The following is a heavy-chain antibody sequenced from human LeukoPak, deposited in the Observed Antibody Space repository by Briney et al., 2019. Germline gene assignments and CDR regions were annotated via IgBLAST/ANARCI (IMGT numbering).Heavy chain of an antibody. CDR1: GFTFSRYW. CDR3: ARGGYTYGHDY. D-gene: IGHD5-18*01. V-gene: IGHV3-74*01. Sequence: AGGSLRLSCAASGFTFSRYWVHWVRQAPGKGLLWVSHIHNDGSRTDYADSVKGRFTISRDNAKNTLYLQMNSLRAEDTAVCYCARGGYTYGHDYWGQGTLVTVSS. CDR2: IHNDGSRT. J-gene: IGHJ4*02.